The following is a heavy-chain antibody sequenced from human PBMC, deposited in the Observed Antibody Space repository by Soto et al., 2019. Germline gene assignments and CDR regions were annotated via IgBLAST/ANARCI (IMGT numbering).Heavy chain of an antibody. J-gene: IGHJ3*02. Sequence: AESLKISFKGSGSSFTSYWIGWVRQMPWQGLQSMEMHYPGDSDTRYSPSFQGQVTISADQSISTAYLQWSSLKASDTAMYYCAMTPNVEPANPTLNPSQDDAAFYIWGQGTMVRV. D-gene: IGHD2-15*01. CDR3: AMTPNVEPANPTLNPSQDDAAFYI. CDR1: GSSFTSYW. V-gene: IGHV5-51*01. CDR2: HYPGDSDT.